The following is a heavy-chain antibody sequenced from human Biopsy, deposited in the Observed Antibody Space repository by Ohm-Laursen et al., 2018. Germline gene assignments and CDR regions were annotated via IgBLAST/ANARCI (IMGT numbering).Heavy chain of an antibody. CDR1: GYKFTSYG. J-gene: IGHJ4*02. CDR2: ISGYNGNT. CDR3: ARIAAAGWDDY. Sequence: ASVNLSCKASGYKFTSYGMSWVRQAPGQDFEWMGRISGYNGNTNYAQKFQGRITMTIDAATSTGYMDLRSLKSDDTAVYYCARIAAAGWDDYWGQGTLVTVSS. D-gene: IGHD6-25*01. V-gene: IGHV1-18*01.